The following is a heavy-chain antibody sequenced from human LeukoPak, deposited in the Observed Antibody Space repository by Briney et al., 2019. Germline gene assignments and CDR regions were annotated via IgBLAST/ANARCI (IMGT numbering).Heavy chain of an antibody. V-gene: IGHV1-18*01. J-gene: IGHJ4*02. CDR1: GYTFTSYG. CDR3: ASLMVYATAFDY. D-gene: IGHD2-8*01. Sequence: ASVKVSCKASGYTFTSYGISWVRQAPGQGLEWMGWISAYNGNTNYAQKFQGRVTMTRDTSISTAYMELSRLRSDDTAVYYCASLMVYATAFDYWGQGTLVTVSS. CDR2: ISAYNGNT.